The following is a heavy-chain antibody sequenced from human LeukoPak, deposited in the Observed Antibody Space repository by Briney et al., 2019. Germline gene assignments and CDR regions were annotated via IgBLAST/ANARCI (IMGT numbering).Heavy chain of an antibody. CDR1: GYTFTSYD. J-gene: IGHJ4*02. CDR3: ARDPVAAAANLHFDY. D-gene: IGHD6-13*01. V-gene: IGHV1-8*01. Sequence: ASVKVSCKASGYTFTSYDINWVRQATGQGLEWMGWMNPNSGNTGYAQKFQGRVTMTRNTSISTAYMELSSLRAEDTAVYYCARDPVAAAANLHFDYWGQGTLVTVSS. CDR2: MNPNSGNT.